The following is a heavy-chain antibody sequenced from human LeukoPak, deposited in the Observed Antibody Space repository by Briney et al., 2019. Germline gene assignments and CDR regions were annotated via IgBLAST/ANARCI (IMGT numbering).Heavy chain of an antibody. V-gene: IGHV3-30*18. J-gene: IGHJ6*02. Sequence: GRSLRLSCAASGFTFSSYGMHWVRQAPGKGLEWVAVISYDGSNKYYADSVKGRFTISRDNSKNTLYLQMNSLRAEDTAVYYCAKDGLLIAAAGTENLAYYYYYGMDVWGQGTTVTVSS. CDR2: ISYDGSNK. CDR1: GFTFSSYG. D-gene: IGHD6-13*01. CDR3: AKDGLLIAAAGTENLAYYYYYGMDV.